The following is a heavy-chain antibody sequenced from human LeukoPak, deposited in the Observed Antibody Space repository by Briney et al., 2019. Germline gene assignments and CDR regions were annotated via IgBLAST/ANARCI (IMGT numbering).Heavy chain of an antibody. V-gene: IGHV4-4*02. CDR1: GDSISSSNW. CDR2: INHSGST. Sequence: SGTLSLTCAVSGDSISSSNWWGWVRQPPGKGLEWIGEINHSGSTNCNPSLKSRVTISVDTSKNQFSLKLSSVTAADTAVYYCARLVSSIIPLPIYYYYYMDVWGKGTTVTVSS. D-gene: IGHD3-3*01. CDR3: ARLVSSIIPLPIYYYYYMDV. J-gene: IGHJ6*03.